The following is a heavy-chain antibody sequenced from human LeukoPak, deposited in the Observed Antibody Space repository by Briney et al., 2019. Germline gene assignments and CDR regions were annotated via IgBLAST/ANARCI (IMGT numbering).Heavy chain of an antibody. CDR1: GFTFSSYW. CDR2: IKQDGSEK. J-gene: IGHJ4*02. CDR3: AKMQHTSSGYGLFDY. D-gene: IGHD3-22*01. V-gene: IGHV3-7*03. Sequence: GGSLRLSCAASGFTFSSYWMSWVRQAPGKGLEWVANIKQDGSEKYYVDSVKGRFTISRDNAKNSLYLQMNSLRAEDTAVYYCAKMQHTSSGYGLFDYWGQGTLVTVSS.